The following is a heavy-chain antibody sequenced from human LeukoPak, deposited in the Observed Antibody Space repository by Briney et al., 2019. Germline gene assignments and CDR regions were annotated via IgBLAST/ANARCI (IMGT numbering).Heavy chain of an antibody. J-gene: IGHJ4*02. D-gene: IGHD3-22*01. CDR3: AKGTEYYYDSSGYYPH. CDR1: EFTFTSYA. Sequence: GGSLRLSCAASEFTFTSYAMTWVRQAPGKGLEWVSAISGSGGSTYYVDSLKGRFTISRDNSKNTLYLQMNSLRAEDTALYYCAKGTEYYYDSSGYYPHWGQGTLVTVSS. CDR2: ISGSGGST. V-gene: IGHV3-23*01.